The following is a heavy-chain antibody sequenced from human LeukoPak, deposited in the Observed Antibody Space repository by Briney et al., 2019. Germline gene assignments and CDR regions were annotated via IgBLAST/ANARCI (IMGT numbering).Heavy chain of an antibody. J-gene: IGHJ4*02. Sequence: ASVKVSCKASGYTFTGYYIHWVRQAPGQGLEWMGWINPNSGGTNYALKFQGRVSMARDTSISSAYMELSRLRSDDTAVYYCTREDYWGQGTLVTVSS. CDR3: TREDY. CDR1: GYTFTGYY. CDR2: INPNSGGT. V-gene: IGHV1-2*02.